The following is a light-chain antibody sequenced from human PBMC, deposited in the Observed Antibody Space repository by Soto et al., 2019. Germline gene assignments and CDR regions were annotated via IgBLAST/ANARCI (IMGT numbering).Light chain of an antibody. Sequence: DIQMTQSPSTLSGSVGDRVTITCRASQTISSWLAWYQQKPGKAPDLLIYDASRLAGGVPSRFSGSESGTEFTLTIGSLQPDDFATYYCQQYNSYSWTFGQGTKVDIK. J-gene: IGKJ1*01. CDR2: DAS. V-gene: IGKV1-5*01. CDR3: QQYNSYSWT. CDR1: QTISSW.